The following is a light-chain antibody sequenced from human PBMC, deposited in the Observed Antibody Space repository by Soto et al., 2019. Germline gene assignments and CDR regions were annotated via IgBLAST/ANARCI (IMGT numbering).Light chain of an antibody. J-gene: IGKJ5*01. CDR2: GAS. V-gene: IGKV3-20*01. CDR1: QSVSSNF. CDR3: QQYGASEIT. Sequence: EIVLTQSPGTLSLSPGERATLSCRASQSVSSNFLAWYQQKPGQAPRLLIYGASNRATGIPDRYSASGSGTDFTLTISRLEPEDFAVFFCQQYGASEITFGQGTRLEIK.